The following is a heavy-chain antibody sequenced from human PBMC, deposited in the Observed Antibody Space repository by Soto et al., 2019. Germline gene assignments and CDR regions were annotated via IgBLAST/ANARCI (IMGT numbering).Heavy chain of an antibody. J-gene: IGHJ3*01. CDR2: IRGSGDRT. Sequence: EVQLLESGGGLVQPGGSLRLSCAVSGFTFSTNVMSWVRQAPGKGLQWVSSIRGSGDRTYYADSVKGRFTVSRDNSNNTLYLHMNTMTVADTALYYCGWSLVARDAFDVWGQGTMVIVSA. V-gene: IGHV3-23*01. CDR1: GFTFSTNV. CDR3: GWSLVARDAFDV. D-gene: IGHD2-21*01.